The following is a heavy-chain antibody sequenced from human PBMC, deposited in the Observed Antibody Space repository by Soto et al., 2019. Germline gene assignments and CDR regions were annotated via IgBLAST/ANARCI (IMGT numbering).Heavy chain of an antibody. J-gene: IGHJ4*02. V-gene: IGHV1-24*01. CDR1: GYTLTELS. Sequence: ASVKVSCKVSGYTLTELSMHWVRQAPGKGLEWMGGFDPEDGETIYAQKFQGRVTMTEDTSTDTAYMELSSLRSEDTAVYYCATALPFTGITGTTYPPRLDYWGQGTLVTVSS. CDR3: ATALPFTGITGTTYPPRLDY. CDR2: FDPEDGET. D-gene: IGHD1-7*01.